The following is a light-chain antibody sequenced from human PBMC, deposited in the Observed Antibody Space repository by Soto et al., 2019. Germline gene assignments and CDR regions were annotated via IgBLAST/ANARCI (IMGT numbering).Light chain of an antibody. CDR2: KDS. V-gene: IGLV3-25*02. CDR3: HSAASSGTHV. CDR1: AWAKQY. Sequence: SYALTQPASVSVSPGQTARITCAGDAWAKQYDEWYQQNPGQAPVLVIYKDSERPSGIPERFSGSSSGTTVTLTISGLQAEDEADYYCHSAASSGTHVFGTGTKVTVL. J-gene: IGLJ1*01.